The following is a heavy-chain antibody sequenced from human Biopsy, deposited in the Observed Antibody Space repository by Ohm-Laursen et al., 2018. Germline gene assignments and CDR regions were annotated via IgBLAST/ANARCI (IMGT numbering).Heavy chain of an antibody. J-gene: IGHJ6*02. Sequence: GTLSLTCTVSGDSVTKYYWSWIRQPPGKGLEWIGHIYYSVMTNYNPSLQSRVSISVDTSRNQVSLTLSSVTAADTAVYYCARDSGILNYGNFKYYHYYGMDAWGQGIKVTVSS. CDR3: ARDSGILNYGNFKYYHYYGMDA. V-gene: IGHV4-59*02. CDR2: IYYSVMT. D-gene: IGHD4-11*01. CDR1: GDSVTKYY.